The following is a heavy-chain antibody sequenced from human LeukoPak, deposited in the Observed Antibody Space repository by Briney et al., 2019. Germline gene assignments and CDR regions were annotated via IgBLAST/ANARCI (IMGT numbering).Heavy chain of an antibody. J-gene: IGHJ3*02. CDR1: GGSISSGDYY. D-gene: IGHD2-2*03. V-gene: IGHV4-61*02. Sequence: SETLSLTCTVSGGSISSGDYYWNWIRQPAGKGLEWIGRIYTSGSTNYNPSLMSRVTISVDTSKNQFSLKLSSVTAADTAVYYCACQNLDIVVVPAANDAFDIWGQGTMVTVSS. CDR3: ACQNLDIVVVPAANDAFDI. CDR2: IYTSGST.